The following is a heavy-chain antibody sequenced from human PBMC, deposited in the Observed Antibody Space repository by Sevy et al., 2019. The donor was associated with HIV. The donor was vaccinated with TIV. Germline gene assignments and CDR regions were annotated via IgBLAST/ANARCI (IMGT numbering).Heavy chain of an antibody. CDR1: GGSVSNGDYY. CDR2: IYYSGSG. J-gene: IGHJ4*02. V-gene: IGHV4-30-4*01. D-gene: IGHD5-12*01. CDR3: ASKRGYTHGPFES. Sequence: SETLSLTCDVSGGSVSNGDYYWSWIRQPPGKGLEWFGYIYYSGSGYYNPFLKSRVTISVDTSKNQFSLKLKSVTAVDTAIYYCASKRGYTHGPFESWGQGTLVTVSS.